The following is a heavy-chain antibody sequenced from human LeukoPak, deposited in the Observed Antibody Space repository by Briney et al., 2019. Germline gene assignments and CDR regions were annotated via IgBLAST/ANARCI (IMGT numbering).Heavy chain of an antibody. V-gene: IGHV4-39*01. D-gene: IGHD3-22*01. CDR3: ARHEGSYFDKSGYTFEY. J-gene: IGHJ4*02. CDR2: ILYSGNT. Sequence: SETLSLTCTVSGGSFNKGPHYWGWIRQPPGKGLEWIVSILYSGNTYYNASLKSRVTISVDTSKNQFSLRLSSVTAADRAVYYCARHEGSYFDKSGYTFEYWGQGIVVTVSS. CDR1: GGSFNKGPHY.